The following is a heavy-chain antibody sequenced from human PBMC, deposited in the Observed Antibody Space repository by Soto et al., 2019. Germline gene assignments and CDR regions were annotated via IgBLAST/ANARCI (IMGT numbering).Heavy chain of an antibody. CDR1: GGSVTNSSYY. V-gene: IGHV4-39*02. J-gene: IGHJ4*02. CDR2: VYYRGRS. CDR3: ARESLGEYCGGDCYLPSFDY. D-gene: IGHD2-21*02. Sequence: SETLSLTCTVSGGSVTNSSYYWGWIRQSPGKGLEWIGSVYYRGRSYSKSSVKSRVTISVDTSKNRFSLSLNSVTASDTAVYYCARESLGEYCGGDCYLPSFDYWGQGTLVTVSS.